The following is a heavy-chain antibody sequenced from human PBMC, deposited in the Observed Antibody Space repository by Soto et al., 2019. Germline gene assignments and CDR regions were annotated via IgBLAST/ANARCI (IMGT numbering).Heavy chain of an antibody. Sequence: GGSLRLSCAASGFTFSSYWMSWVRQAPGKGLEWVANIKKDGSEKYYVDSVKGRFTISRDNSKNSLYLQMNSLRAEDTAVYYGARDRTFDFDYWGQGTLVTVSS. D-gene: IGHD3-10*01. CDR2: IKKDGSEK. J-gene: IGHJ4*02. CDR1: GFTFSSYW. V-gene: IGHV3-7*01. CDR3: ARDRTFDFDY.